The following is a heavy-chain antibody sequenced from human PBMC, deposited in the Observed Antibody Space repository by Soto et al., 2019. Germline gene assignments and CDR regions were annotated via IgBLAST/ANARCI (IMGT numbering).Heavy chain of an antibody. D-gene: IGHD2-15*01. CDR3: ARPLYCSGGSCLNWFDP. Sequence: GASVKVSCKASGYTFTSYGISWVRQAPGQGLEWMGWISAYNGNTNYAQKLQGRVTMTTDTSTSTAYMELRSLRSDDTAVYYCARPLYCSGGSCLNWFDPWGQGTLVTVSS. CDR1: GYTFTSYG. V-gene: IGHV1-18*01. CDR2: ISAYNGNT. J-gene: IGHJ5*02.